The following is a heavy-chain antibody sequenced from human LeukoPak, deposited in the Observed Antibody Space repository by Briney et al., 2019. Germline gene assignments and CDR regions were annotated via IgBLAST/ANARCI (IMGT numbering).Heavy chain of an antibody. Sequence: GASVKVSCKASGYTLTGYYMHWVRKPPGQGLEWRGILTPSGGSTSYAQKFQGRVTMTRDTSTSTVYMELSSLRSEDTAVYYCARATMIPPTEGKRPFDYWGQGTLVTVSS. D-gene: IGHD5-12*01. CDR2: LTPSGGST. CDR1: GYTLTGYY. CDR3: ARATMIPPTEGKRPFDY. J-gene: IGHJ4*02. V-gene: IGHV1-46*01.